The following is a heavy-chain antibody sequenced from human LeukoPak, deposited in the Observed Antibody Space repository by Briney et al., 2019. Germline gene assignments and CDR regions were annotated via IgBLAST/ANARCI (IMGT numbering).Heavy chain of an antibody. J-gene: IGHJ6*03. CDR3: AKFEGALLGNYYMDV. Sequence: GGPLSLSCAVSGFPFSDFAMTWVRQAPGKGLEWVSTISGVGDNTYFADSVKGRFTISRDKSKNTPFLQMFSLRAEDTAGYYCAKFEGALLGNYYMDVWGKGTPVTVSS. CDR2: ISGVGDNT. CDR1: GFPFSDFA. V-gene: IGHV3-23*01.